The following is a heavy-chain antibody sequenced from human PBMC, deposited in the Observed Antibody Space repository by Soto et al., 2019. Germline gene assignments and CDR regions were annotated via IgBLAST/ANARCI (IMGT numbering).Heavy chain of an antibody. CDR1: GFTFSTYA. V-gene: IGHV3-23*01. CDR3: AKRAGNYLDY. Sequence: GGSLILSCAASGFTFSTYAMTWFRQAPGKGLEWVSSISGGGSSTYYADSVKGRFTISRDNSKNTLYLQMNSLRVEDTAVYYCAKRAGNYLDYWGQGTLVTVSS. CDR2: ISGGGSST. D-gene: IGHD6-19*01. J-gene: IGHJ4*02.